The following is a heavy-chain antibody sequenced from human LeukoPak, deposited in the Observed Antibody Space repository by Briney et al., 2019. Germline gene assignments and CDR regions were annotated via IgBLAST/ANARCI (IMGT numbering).Heavy chain of an antibody. CDR2: IFGSGGST. V-gene: IGHV3-23*01. CDR3: AKTTTGYSSGRYPGWPVDY. J-gene: IGHJ4*02. D-gene: IGHD6-19*01. CDR1: GFTVSSNY. Sequence: PGGSLRLSCAASGFTVSSNYMNWVRQAPGKGLEWVSGIFGSGGSTHYADSVKGRFTISRDNSKNTVYLQMNSLRAEDTAVYYCAKTTTGYSSGRYPGWPVDYWGQGTLVTVSS.